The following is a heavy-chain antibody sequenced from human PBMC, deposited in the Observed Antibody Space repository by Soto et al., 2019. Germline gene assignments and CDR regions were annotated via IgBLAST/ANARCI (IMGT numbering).Heavy chain of an antibody. CDR3: ARGWFAGPIVLMVYAIPRSDWFDP. Sequence: SETLSLTCAVYGGSFSGYYWSWIRQPPGKGLEWIGEINHSGSTNYNPSLKSRVTISVDTSKNQFSLKLSSVTAADTAVYYCARGWFAGPIVLMVYAIPRSDWFDPWGQGTLVTVSS. V-gene: IGHV4-34*01. CDR2: INHSGST. J-gene: IGHJ5*02. D-gene: IGHD2-8*01. CDR1: GGSFSGYY.